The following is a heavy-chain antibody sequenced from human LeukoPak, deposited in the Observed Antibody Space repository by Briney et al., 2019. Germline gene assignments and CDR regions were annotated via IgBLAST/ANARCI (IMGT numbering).Heavy chain of an antibody. J-gene: IGHJ4*02. CDR1: GGSISSHY. V-gene: IGHV4-59*11. D-gene: IGHD5-24*01. Sequence: SETLSLTCTVSGGSISSHYWGWIRQPPGKGLESIGNICYSGSTNYNPSLKSRVTISIDTSKNQFSLNLSSVTAADTAVYYCARGPGMATIKDWGQGILVTVSS. CDR2: ICYSGST. CDR3: ARGPGMATIKD.